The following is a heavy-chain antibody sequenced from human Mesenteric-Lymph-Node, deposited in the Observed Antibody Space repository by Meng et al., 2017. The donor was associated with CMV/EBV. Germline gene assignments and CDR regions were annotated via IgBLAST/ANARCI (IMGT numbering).Heavy chain of an antibody. CDR1: RFTLRSFW. V-gene: IGHV3-7*01. CDR3: ARGVLERLDS. Sequence: GGSLRLSCTSSRFTLRSFWMNWVRQAPGKGLEWVAKIRPDGSEKHYVDSVKGRFIISRDTAKNSLFLQMDSLRTEDTALYYCARGVLERLDSWGQGTLVTVSS. D-gene: IGHD1-1*01. J-gene: IGHJ5*01. CDR2: IRPDGSEK.